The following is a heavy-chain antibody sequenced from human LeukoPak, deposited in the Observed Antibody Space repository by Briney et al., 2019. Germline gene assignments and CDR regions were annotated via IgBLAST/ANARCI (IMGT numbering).Heavy chain of an antibody. CDR1: GYTLTELS. CDR2: FDPEDGET. V-gene: IGHV1-24*01. CDR3: ATDVWGSWGFDP. Sequence: ASVKVSCKVSGYTLTELSMHWVRQAPGKGLEWMGGFDPEDGETIYAQKFQGRVTMTEDTSTDTAYMELSSLRSEDTAVYYCATDVWGSWGFDPWGQGTLVTVSS. J-gene: IGHJ5*02. D-gene: IGHD2-8*01.